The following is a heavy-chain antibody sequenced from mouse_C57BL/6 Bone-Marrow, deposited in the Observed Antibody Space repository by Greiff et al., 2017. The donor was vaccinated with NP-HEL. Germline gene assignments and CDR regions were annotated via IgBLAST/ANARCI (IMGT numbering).Heavy chain of an antibody. CDR2: IDPSDSYT. CDR3: ARSYYYGYYYAMDY. D-gene: IGHD1-1*01. V-gene: IGHV1-50*01. Sequence: QVQLQQPGAELVKPGASVKLSCKASGYTFTSYWMQWVKQRPGQGLEWIGEIDPSDSYTNYTQKFKGKATLTVDTSSSTAYMQLSSLTSENSAVYYCARSYYYGYYYAMDYEGRGTAVTVS. J-gene: IGHJ4*01. CDR1: GYTFTSYW.